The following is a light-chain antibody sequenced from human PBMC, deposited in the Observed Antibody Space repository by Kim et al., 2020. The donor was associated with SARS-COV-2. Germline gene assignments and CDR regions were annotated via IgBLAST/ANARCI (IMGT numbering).Light chain of an antibody. CDR1: QSVSSNY. CDR3: QQYGNSPPYT. CDR2: GAS. J-gene: IGKJ2*01. V-gene: IGKV3-20*01. Sequence: SPGERATLSCRASQSVSSNYLAWYQQKPGQAPRLLIHGASSRATGIPDRFSGSGSGTDFTLTISRLEPEDFAVYYCQQYGNSPPYTFGQGTKLEI.